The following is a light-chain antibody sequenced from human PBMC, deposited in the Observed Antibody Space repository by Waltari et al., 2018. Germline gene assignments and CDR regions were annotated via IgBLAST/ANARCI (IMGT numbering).Light chain of an antibody. CDR3: QSYDISLSAYV. J-gene: IGLJ1*01. CDR2: GNS. V-gene: IGLV1-40*01. Sequence: QSVLTQPPSVSGAPGQRVTLSCTGSSSHIGAGYDVHWYQQLPGTAPKLLIHGNSNRPSGVPDRFSGSKSGTSASLAITGLQADDEADYFCQSYDISLSAYVFGTGTKVTVL. CDR1: SSHIGAGYD.